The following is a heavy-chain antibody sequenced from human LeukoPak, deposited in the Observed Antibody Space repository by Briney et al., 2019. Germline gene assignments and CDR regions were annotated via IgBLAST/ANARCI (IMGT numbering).Heavy chain of an antibody. CDR3: AKDHCSSTSCYAYDLGY. V-gene: IGHV3-23*01. CDR2: ISGSGGST. D-gene: IGHD2-2*01. CDR1: GFTFSSYA. Sequence: PGGSLRLSCAASGFTFSSYAMSWVRQAPGKGLEWVSAISGSGGSTYCADSVKGRFTISRDNSKNTLYLQMNSLRAEDTAVYYCAKDHCSSTSCYAYDLGYWGQGTLVTVSS. J-gene: IGHJ4*02.